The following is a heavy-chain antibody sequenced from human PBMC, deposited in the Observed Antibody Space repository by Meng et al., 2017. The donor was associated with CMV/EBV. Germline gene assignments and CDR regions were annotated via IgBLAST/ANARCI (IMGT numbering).Heavy chain of an antibody. Sequence: VQLVQSGAELTKPGSSLKVSCKASGGTFSSCSIGWGRPAPGQGLEWMGGIIPIFGPANYAQKFQGRVTITADESTSTAYMELSSLRSEDTAVYYCASVTGIGWWYFDLWGRGTLVTVSS. V-gene: IGHV1-69*12. CDR1: GGTFSSCS. D-gene: IGHD1-20*01. CDR3: ASVTGIGWWYFDL. CDR2: IIPIFGPA. J-gene: IGHJ2*01.